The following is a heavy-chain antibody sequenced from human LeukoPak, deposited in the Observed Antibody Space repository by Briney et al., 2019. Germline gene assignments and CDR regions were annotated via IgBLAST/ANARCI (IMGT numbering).Heavy chain of an antibody. CDR3: ARGSLWFGEWGSAFDI. V-gene: IGHV5-51*01. CDR1: GYSFTSYW. CDR2: IYPGDSDT. Sequence: GESLHISCKGSGYSFTSYWIGWVRQMPGKGLEWMGIIYPGDSDTRYSPSFQGQVTISADKSISTAYLQWSSLKASDTAMYYCARGSLWFGEWGSAFDIWGQGTMVTVSS. J-gene: IGHJ3*02. D-gene: IGHD3-10*01.